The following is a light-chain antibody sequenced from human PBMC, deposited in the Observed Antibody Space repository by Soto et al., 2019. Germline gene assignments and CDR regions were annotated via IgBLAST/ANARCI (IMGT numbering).Light chain of an antibody. CDR3: YSYTSSNTYV. J-gene: IGLJ1*01. Sequence: LTQPASVSGSPGQSITISCTGTSSDVGGYNYVSWYQHHPGKVPQLMIYDVSNRPSGVSNRFSGSKSGNTASLTISGLQAEDEADYYCYSYTSSNTYVFGNGTKVTVL. CDR1: SSDVGGYNY. CDR2: DVS. V-gene: IGLV2-14*03.